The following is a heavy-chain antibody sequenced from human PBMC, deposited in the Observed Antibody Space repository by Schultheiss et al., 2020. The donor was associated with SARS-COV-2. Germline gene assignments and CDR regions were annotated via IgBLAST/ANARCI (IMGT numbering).Heavy chain of an antibody. D-gene: IGHD3-10*01. CDR3: ARDLGYYGSGSYTDY. Sequence: GGSLRLSCAASGFTFSSYAMSWVRQAPGKGLEWVSSIPSDASSTYYADSVRGRFTISRDNSKNTLYLQMNSLRAEDTAVYYCARDLGYYGSGSYTDYWGQGTLVTVSS. J-gene: IGHJ4*02. V-gene: IGHV3-23*01. CDR2: IPSDASST. CDR1: GFTFSSYA.